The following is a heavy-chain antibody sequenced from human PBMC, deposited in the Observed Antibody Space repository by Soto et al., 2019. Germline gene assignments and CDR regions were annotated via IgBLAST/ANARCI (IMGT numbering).Heavy chain of an antibody. CDR1: GFTFSSYG. J-gene: IGHJ6*02. CDR3: AKIIHIPTMASNYYYYGMDV. V-gene: IGHV3-30*18. Sequence: GGSLRLSCAASGFTFSSYGMHWVRQAPGKGLEWVAVISYDGSNKYYADSVEGRFTISRDNSKNTLYLQMNSLRAEDTAVYYCAKIIHIPTMASNYYYYGMDVWGQGTTVTVSS. CDR2: ISYDGSNK. D-gene: IGHD3-10*01.